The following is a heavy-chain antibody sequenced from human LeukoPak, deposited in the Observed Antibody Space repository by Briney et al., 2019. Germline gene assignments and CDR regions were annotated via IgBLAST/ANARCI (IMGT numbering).Heavy chain of an antibody. CDR2: IIPIFGTA. J-gene: IGHJ3*02. CDR3: ARVEVSGSYYSSDPGHAFDI. Sequence: SVKVSCKASGGTFSSYAISWVRQAPGQGLEWMGGIIPIFGTANYAQKFQGRVTITADESTSTAYMELSSLRSEDTAVYYCARVEVSGSYYSSDPGHAFDIWGQGTMVTVSS. V-gene: IGHV1-69*13. D-gene: IGHD1-26*01. CDR1: GGTFSSYA.